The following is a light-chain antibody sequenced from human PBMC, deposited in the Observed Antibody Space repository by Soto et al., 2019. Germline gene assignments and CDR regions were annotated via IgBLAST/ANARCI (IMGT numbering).Light chain of an antibody. CDR3: QQYDTSPPLT. V-gene: IGKV3-20*01. CDR2: GAS. Sequence: VFSQSPRTLYLSPGDRSTLSCRASQSVSSNYLTWYQQKPGQAPRLLIYGASSRATGIPDRFSGSGSGTDFTLTISRLEPEDFAVYYCQQYDTSPPLTFGGGTKVDIK. CDR1: QSVSSNY. J-gene: IGKJ4*01.